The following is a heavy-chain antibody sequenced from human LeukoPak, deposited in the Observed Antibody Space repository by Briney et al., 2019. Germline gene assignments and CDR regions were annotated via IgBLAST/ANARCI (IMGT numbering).Heavy chain of an antibody. CDR1: GFTFSSYA. J-gene: IGHJ3*02. Sequence: PGGSLRLSCAASGFTFSSYAMHWVRQAPGKGLEWVAVISYDGSNKYYADSVKGRFTISRDNSKNTLYLQMNSLRAEDTAVYYCAREPTYYYDSSGYYSAFDIWGQGTMVTVSS. CDR3: AREPTYYYDSSGYYSAFDI. D-gene: IGHD3-22*01. CDR2: ISYDGSNK. V-gene: IGHV3-30*04.